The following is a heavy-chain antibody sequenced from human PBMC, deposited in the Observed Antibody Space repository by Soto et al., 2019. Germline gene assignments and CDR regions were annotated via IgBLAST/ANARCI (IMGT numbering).Heavy chain of an antibody. CDR1: GGSISSYY. Sequence: QVQLQESGPGLVKPSETLSLTCTVSGGSISSYYWSWIRQPPGKGLEWIGYIYYSGSTNYNPSLKSRVTISVDPSKNHSSLKLSSVTAADTAVYYWTRGWGGYDYYFDYWGQGPLVTVSS. CDR3: TRGWGGYDYYFDY. V-gene: IGHV4-59*01. D-gene: IGHD5-12*01. J-gene: IGHJ4*02. CDR2: IYYSGST.